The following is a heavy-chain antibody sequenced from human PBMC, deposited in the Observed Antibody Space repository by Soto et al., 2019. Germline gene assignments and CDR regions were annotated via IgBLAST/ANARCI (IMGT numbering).Heavy chain of an antibody. CDR3: ARARVSIAVAGTGNDYYYGMDV. Sequence: GASGEGSCKASGFTFTGYYMHWVGQGPGQGLEWMGWINPNSGGTNYAQKFQGWVTMTRDTSISTAYMELSRLRSDDTAVYYGARARVSIAVAGTGNDYYYGMDVWGQGTTVTVSS. CDR1: GFTFTGYY. V-gene: IGHV1-2*04. CDR2: INPNSGGT. D-gene: IGHD6-19*01. J-gene: IGHJ6*02.